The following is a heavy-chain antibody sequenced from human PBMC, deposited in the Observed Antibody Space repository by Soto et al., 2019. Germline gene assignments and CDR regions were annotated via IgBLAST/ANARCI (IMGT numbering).Heavy chain of an antibody. V-gene: IGHV3-23*01. CDR1: GFNTRFYS. Sequence: GGSLRLSCTASGFNTRFYSMSWVRQTPGKGLEWVAALSRSGGATYYADSVRGRFTISRDASKDTLFLQMSNLRAEDTALYYCSKGEMSTIRNSFDPWGQGTLVTVS. CDR3: SKGEMSTIRNSFDP. D-gene: IGHD1-7*01. J-gene: IGHJ5*02. CDR2: LSRSGGAT.